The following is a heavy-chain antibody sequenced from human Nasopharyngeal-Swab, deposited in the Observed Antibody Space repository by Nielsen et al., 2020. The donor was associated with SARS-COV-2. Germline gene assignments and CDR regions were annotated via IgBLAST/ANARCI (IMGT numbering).Heavy chain of an antibody. CDR2: IYYSGST. V-gene: IGHV4-59*01. CDR3: AKDVDTAMVSTQLDY. D-gene: IGHD5-18*01. CDR1: GGSISFYY. Sequence: SETLSLTCIVSGGSISFYYWSWIRQPPGKGLEWIGYIYYSGSTNYNPSPKSRVTISVDTSKNQFSLNLSSVTAADTAVYYCAKDVDTAMVSTQLDYWGQGTLVTVSS. J-gene: IGHJ4*02.